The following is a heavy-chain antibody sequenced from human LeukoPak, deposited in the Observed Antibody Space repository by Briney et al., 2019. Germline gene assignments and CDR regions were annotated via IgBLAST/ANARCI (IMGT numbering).Heavy chain of an antibody. J-gene: IGHJ4*02. CDR3: ARDPRLSTRLYFDY. D-gene: IGHD6-25*01. CDR2: FDPEDGET. Sequence: ASVKVSCKVSGYTLTELSMHWVRQAPGKGLEWMGGFDPEDGETIYAQKFQGRVTITRDTSASTAYMELSSLRSEDTAVYYCARDPRLSTRLYFDYWGQGTLVTVSS. V-gene: IGHV1-24*01. CDR1: GYTLTELS.